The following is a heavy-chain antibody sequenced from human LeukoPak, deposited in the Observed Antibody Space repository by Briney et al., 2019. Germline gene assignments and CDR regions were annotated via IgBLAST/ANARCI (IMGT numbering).Heavy chain of an antibody. CDR3: ARHMTTANNWFDP. CDR1: GYTFTGYY. Sequence: ASVNVSFKASGYTFTGYYMHWVRQAPGQGLEWMGWINPKSGGTNYEKQFQGGVIMTRDTSISTAYMELSRLTSDDTAVYYCARHMTTANNWFDPWGQGTLVTVSS. J-gene: IGHJ5*02. D-gene: IGHD1-1*01. CDR2: INPKSGGT. V-gene: IGHV1-2*02.